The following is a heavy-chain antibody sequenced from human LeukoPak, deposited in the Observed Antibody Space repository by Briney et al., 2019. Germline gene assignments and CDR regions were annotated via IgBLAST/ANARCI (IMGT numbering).Heavy chain of an antibody. J-gene: IGHJ4*02. CDR2: IRYDGSNK. CDR1: GFTFSSYG. D-gene: IGHD2-21*02. Sequence: GGSLRLSCAASGFTFSSYGMHWVRQAPGKGLEWVAFIRYDGSNKYYAASVKGRFTISRDNSKNTLYLQMNSLRAEDTAVYYCAKDHANTPVVTNWGQGILVSVSS. CDR3: AKDHANTPVVTN. V-gene: IGHV3-30*02.